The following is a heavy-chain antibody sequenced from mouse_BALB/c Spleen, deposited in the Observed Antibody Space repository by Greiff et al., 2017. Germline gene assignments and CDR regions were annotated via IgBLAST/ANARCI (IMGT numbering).Heavy chain of an antibody. CDR2: ISSGGSYT. V-gene: IGHV5-9-4*01. CDR1: GFTFSSYA. Sequence: EVKLMESGGGLVKPGGSLKLSCAASGFTFSSYAMSWVRQSPEKRLEWVAEISSGGSYTYYPDTVTGRFTISRDNAKNTLYLEMSSLRSEDTAMYYCASRDGNLYFDYWGQGTTLTVSS. D-gene: IGHD2-1*01. CDR3: ASRDGNLYFDY. J-gene: IGHJ2*01.